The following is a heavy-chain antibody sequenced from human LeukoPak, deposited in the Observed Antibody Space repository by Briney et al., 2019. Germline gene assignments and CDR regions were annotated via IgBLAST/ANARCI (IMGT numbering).Heavy chain of an antibody. V-gene: IGHV4-34*12. CDR1: GGSFSGYY. Sequence: SETLSLTCAVYGGSFSGYYWSWIRQPPGKGLEWIGSIFHTGSTYFNLSLKSRVTISVDTSKNQFSLRLSSVTAADTAVYYCARLTGDEVYFDYWGQGTLVTVSS. CDR3: ARLTGDEVYFDY. J-gene: IGHJ4*02. D-gene: IGHD7-27*01. CDR2: IFHTGST.